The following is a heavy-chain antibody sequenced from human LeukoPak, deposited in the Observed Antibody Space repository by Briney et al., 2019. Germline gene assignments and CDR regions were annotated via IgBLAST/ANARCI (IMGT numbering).Heavy chain of an antibody. CDR3: ARGGSSRFAY. J-gene: IGHJ4*02. Sequence: PGGSLRLSCAASGFTFSTYWMSWVRQAPGKGLEWVANIKEDGSAKYYVGSVKGRFTISRDNAKNSLFLQMNSLRGEDTAMYYCARGGSSRFAYWGQGTLVTVSS. CDR2: IKEDGSAK. V-gene: IGHV3-7*03. CDR1: GFTFSTYW. D-gene: IGHD1-26*01.